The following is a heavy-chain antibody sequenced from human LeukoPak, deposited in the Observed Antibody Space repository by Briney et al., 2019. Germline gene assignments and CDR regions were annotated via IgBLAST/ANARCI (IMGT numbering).Heavy chain of an antibody. CDR1: GFTVSMNY. D-gene: IGHD3-16*01. V-gene: IGHV3-53*01. CDR2: MYADGRT. CDR3: ARDASGGGIMDY. Sequence: GGSLRLSCAASGFTVSMNYMNWVRQAPGKGLERVSAMYADGRTYYADSVKGRFTISRDNSKNTLFLQMNSLRAEDTAVYYCARDASGGGIMDYWGQGTLVTVSS. J-gene: IGHJ4*02.